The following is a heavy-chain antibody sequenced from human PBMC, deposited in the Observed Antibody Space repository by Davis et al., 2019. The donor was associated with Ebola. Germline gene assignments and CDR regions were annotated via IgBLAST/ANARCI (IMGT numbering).Heavy chain of an antibody. V-gene: IGHV3-11*01. Sequence: GGSLRLSCAASGFSFSDFYMSWIRQAPGKGLEWVSYISSSGSTIYYADSVKGRFTISRDNGKNSLYLQMNSLRVEDTAVYYCARGGFWSNHYLANWGQGTLVTVSS. CDR2: ISSSGSTI. CDR3: ARGGFWSNHYLAN. J-gene: IGHJ4*02. CDR1: GFSFSDFY. D-gene: IGHD3-3*01.